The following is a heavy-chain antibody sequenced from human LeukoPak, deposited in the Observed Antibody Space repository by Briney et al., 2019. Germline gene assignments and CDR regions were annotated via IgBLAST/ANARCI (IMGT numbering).Heavy chain of an antibody. CDR2: ISAYNGNT. D-gene: IGHD2-2*01. J-gene: IGHJ4*02. V-gene: IGHV1-18*01. CDR3: ARSSYCSSTSCFYFDY. Sequence: ASVKVSCKASGYTFISYGLTWVRQAPGQGLEWMGWISAYNGNTDYAQKFQGRVTMTTDTSTSTAYMELSRLRSDDTAVYYCARSSYCSSTSCFYFDYWGQGTLVTVSS. CDR1: GYTFISYG.